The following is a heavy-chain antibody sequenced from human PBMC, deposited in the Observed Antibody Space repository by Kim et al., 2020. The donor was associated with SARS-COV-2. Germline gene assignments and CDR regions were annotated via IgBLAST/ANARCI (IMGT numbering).Heavy chain of an antibody. CDR1: GGSFSGYY. J-gene: IGHJ4*02. V-gene: IGHV4-34*01. D-gene: IGHD5-18*01. Sequence: SETLSLTCAVYGGSFSGYYWSWIRQPPGKGLEWIGEINHSGSTNYNPSLKSRVTISVDTSKNQFSLKLSSVTAADTAVYYCARNRPKFPGWGLYSYGSEIDYWGQGTLVTVSS. CDR3: ARNRPKFPGWGLYSYGSEIDY. CDR2: INHSGST.